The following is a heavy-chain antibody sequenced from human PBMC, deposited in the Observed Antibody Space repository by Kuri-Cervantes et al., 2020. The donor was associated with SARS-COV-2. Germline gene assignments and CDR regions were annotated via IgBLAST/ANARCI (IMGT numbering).Heavy chain of an antibody. D-gene: IGHD5-12*01. J-gene: IGHJ4*02. Sequence: SETLSLTCAVFGGSFSAFHWSWIRQPPGKGLEWIGEINHSGSTNYNPSLKSRVTISVDTSKNQFSLKLSSVTAADTAVYYCARGRSDSRRWWLPGVWGQGTLVTVSS. CDR2: INHSGST. CDR3: ARGRSDSRRWWLPGV. V-gene: IGHV4-34*01. CDR1: GGSFSAFH.